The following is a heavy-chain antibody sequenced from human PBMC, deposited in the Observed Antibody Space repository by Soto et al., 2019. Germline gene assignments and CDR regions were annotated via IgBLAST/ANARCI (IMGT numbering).Heavy chain of an antibody. D-gene: IGHD1-26*01. CDR2: IYSGGST. CDR1: GFTVSSNY. CDR3: ARGATPTWEWEVTPFDY. J-gene: IGHJ4*02. Sequence: EVQLVESGGGLIQPGGSLRLSCAASGFTVSSNYMSWVRQAPGKGLEWVSVIYSGGSTYYADSVKGRFTISRDNSKNTLYLQMNSLRAEDTAVYYCARGATPTWEWEVTPFDYWGQGTLVTVSS. V-gene: IGHV3-53*01.